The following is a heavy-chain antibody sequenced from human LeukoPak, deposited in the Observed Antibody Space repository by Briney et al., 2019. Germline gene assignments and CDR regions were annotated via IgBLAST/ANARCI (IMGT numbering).Heavy chain of an antibody. CDR1: GGSVSSGSYY. J-gene: IGHJ6*02. CDR3: ARSSYYDFWSGYYTYYYYYGMDV. Sequence: SETLSLTCTVSGGSVSSGSYYWSWIRQPPGKGLEWIGYIYYSASTNYNPSLKSRVTISVDTSKNQFSLKLSSVTAADTAVYYCARSSYYDFWSGYYTYYYYYGMDVWGQGTTVTVSS. D-gene: IGHD3-3*01. CDR2: IYYSAST. V-gene: IGHV4-61*01.